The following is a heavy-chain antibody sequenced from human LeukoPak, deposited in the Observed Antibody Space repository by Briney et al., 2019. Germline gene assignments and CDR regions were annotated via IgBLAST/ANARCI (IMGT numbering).Heavy chain of an antibody. J-gene: IGHJ4*02. CDR1: GGSISSGSYY. V-gene: IGHV4-39*07. CDR2: IYYSGST. Sequence: SETLSLTCTVSGGSISSGSYYWGWIRQPPGKGLEWIGSIYYSGSTYYNPSLKSRVTISVDTSKNQFSLKLSSVTAADTAVYYCARSGEDYYDSSGNYYFDYWGQGTLVTVSS. CDR3: ARSGEDYYDSSGNYYFDY. D-gene: IGHD3-22*01.